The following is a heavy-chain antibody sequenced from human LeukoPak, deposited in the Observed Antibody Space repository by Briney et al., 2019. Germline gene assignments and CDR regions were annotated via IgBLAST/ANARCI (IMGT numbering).Heavy chain of an antibody. CDR3: ARGRGYFDWSTSHRDYYFDY. J-gene: IGHJ4*02. CDR1: GGSISSYY. V-gene: IGHV4-59*12. D-gene: IGHD3-9*01. Sequence: SETLSLTCTVSGGSISSYYWSWIRQPPGKGLEWIGYIYYSGSTNYNPSLKSRVTISVDTSKNQFSLKLSSVTAADTAVYYCARGRGYFDWSTSHRDYYFDYWGQGTLVTVSS. CDR2: IYYSGST.